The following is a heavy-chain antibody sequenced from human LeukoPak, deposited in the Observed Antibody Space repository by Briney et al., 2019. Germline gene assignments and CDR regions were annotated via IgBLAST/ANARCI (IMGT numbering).Heavy chain of an antibody. V-gene: IGHV3-7*03. CDR3: ARDLAARKYWYFDL. Sequence: GGSLRLSCAASGFTFNNYWMNWVRQAPGKGLEWVANIQQDGSEKYYVDSVKGRFTISRDNARNSLYLQMSSLRVEDTAVYYCARDLAARKYWYFDLWGRGTLVTVSS. CDR2: IQQDGSEK. D-gene: IGHD6-13*01. J-gene: IGHJ2*01. CDR1: GFTFNNYW.